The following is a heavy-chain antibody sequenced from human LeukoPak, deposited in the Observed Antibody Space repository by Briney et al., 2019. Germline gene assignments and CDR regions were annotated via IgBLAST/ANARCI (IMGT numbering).Heavy chain of an antibody. CDR3: ARKRTAKAFDI. D-gene: IGHD2-21*02. Sequence: GGSLRLSCAASGFTFSSYWMSWVRQAPGKGLEWVANIKQDGSEKYYVDSVKGRFTISRDKAKNSLYPQMNSLRAEDTAVYYCARKRTAKAFDIWGQGTMVTVSS. V-gene: IGHV3-7*01. CDR2: IKQDGSEK. J-gene: IGHJ3*02. CDR1: GFTFSSYW.